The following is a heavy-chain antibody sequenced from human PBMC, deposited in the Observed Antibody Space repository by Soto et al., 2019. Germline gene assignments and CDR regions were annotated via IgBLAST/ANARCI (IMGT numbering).Heavy chain of an antibody. D-gene: IGHD2-2*01. Sequence: ASVKVSCKASGYTFTGYYMHWVRQAPGQGLEWMGWINPNSGGTNYAQKFQGWVTMTRDTSISTAYMELSRLRSDDTAVYYCARELGNWGVVPAARTEYYYYGMDVWGQGTTVTVSS. CDR2: INPNSGGT. J-gene: IGHJ6*02. V-gene: IGHV1-2*04. CDR3: ARELGNWGVVPAARTEYYYYGMDV. CDR1: GYTFTGYY.